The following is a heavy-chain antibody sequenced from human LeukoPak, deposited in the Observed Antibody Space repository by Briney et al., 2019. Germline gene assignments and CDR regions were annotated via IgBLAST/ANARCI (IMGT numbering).Heavy chain of an antibody. V-gene: IGHV3-7*01. CDR3: ASTNTLDY. CDR2: IKQDGSEK. Sequence: SGGSLRLSCAASGFIFSSYGMNWVRQAPGKGLEWVANIKQDGSEKNYVDSVKGRFTISRDNAKNSLYLQMNSLRVEDTAVCYCASTNTLDYWGQGALVSVSS. CDR1: GFIFSSYG. J-gene: IGHJ4*02. D-gene: IGHD2-8*01.